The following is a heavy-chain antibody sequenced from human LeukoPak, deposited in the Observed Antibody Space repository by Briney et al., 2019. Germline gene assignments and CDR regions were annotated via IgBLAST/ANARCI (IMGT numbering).Heavy chain of an antibody. Sequence: ASVNVSCKVSGYTLTELSMHWVRQAPGKGLEWMGGFDPEDGETISAQKFQGRVTMTEDTSTDTAYMELSSLRSEDTAVYYCATGNSLAYRFFWYWGQGTLVTVSS. CDR2: FDPEDGET. CDR1: GYTLTELS. CDR3: ATGNSLAYRFFWY. D-gene: IGHD2/OR15-2a*01. V-gene: IGHV1-24*01. J-gene: IGHJ4*02.